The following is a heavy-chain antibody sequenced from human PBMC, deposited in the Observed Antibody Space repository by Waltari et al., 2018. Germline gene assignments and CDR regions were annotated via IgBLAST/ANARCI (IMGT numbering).Heavy chain of an antibody. Sequence: QVQLVESGGGVVQSGRSLRLSCVGSGFTVTNHGMNWVRQAPGKGLEWVAVIWYDGSNKNYVDAVKGRFTISRDNSKNTLYLEMNSLRAEDTAVYFCARGDGGSGLGASDIWGQGTMVTVSS. V-gene: IGHV3-33*01. J-gene: IGHJ3*02. CDR1: GFTVTNHG. D-gene: IGHD3-3*01. CDR3: ARGDGGSGLGASDI. CDR2: IWYDGSNK.